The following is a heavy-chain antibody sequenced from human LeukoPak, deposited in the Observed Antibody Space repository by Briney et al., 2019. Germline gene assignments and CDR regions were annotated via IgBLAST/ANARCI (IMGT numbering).Heavy chain of an antibody. V-gene: IGHV3-48*03. Sequence: PGGSLRLSCAASGFTFNSYEMDWVRQAPGKGLEWASYISSSGSTIYYADSVKGRFSISRDNAKNSLYLQMNSLRAEDTAVYYCARDFGQYKLNGGYYFDYWGQGTLVTVS. CDR1: GFTFNSYE. CDR2: ISSSGSTI. J-gene: IGHJ4*02. D-gene: IGHD3-10*01. CDR3: ARDFGQYKLNGGYYFDY.